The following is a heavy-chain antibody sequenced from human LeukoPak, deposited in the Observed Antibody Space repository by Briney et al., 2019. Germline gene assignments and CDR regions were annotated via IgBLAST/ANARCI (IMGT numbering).Heavy chain of an antibody. CDR3: AKTLYYDRLFDY. CDR1: GFTFDDYA. J-gene: IGHJ4*02. V-gene: IGHV3-9*01. CDR2: ISWNSGSI. Sequence: GGSLRLSCAASGFTFDDYAMHWVRQAPGKGLEWVSGISWNSGSIGYADSVKGRFTISRDNAKNSLYLQMNSLRAEDTAVYYCAKTLYYDRLFDYWGQGTLVTVSS. D-gene: IGHD3-22*01.